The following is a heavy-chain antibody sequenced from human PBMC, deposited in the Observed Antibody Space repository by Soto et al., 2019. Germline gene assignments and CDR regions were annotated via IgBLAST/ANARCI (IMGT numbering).Heavy chain of an antibody. CDR3: TITMLDMGGY. J-gene: IGHJ4*02. V-gene: IGHV4-61*01. CDR2: IYYSGST. CDR1: GGSVSSGSYY. D-gene: IGHD3-3*01. Sequence: PSETLSLTCTVSGGSVSSGSYYWSWIRQPPGKGLEWIGYIYYSGSTNYNPSLKSRVTISVDTSKNQFSLKLSSVTAADTAVYYCTITMLDMGGYWGQGTLVTVSA.